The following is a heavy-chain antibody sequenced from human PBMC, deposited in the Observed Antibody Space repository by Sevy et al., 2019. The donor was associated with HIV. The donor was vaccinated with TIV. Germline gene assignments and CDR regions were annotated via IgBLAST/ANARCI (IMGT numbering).Heavy chain of an antibody. CDR2: MNPNSGNT. CDR1: GYTFTSYD. V-gene: IGHV1-8*01. Sequence: ASVKVSCKASGYTFTSYDINWVRQATGQGLEWMGWMNPNSGNTGYAQKFQGRVTMTRNTSISTAYMELSSLRSEDTAVYYCARARDGRGSWSPIINYYYYGMDVWGQGTTVTVSS. CDR3: ARARDGRGSWSPIINYYYYGMDV. D-gene: IGHD3-10*01. J-gene: IGHJ6*02.